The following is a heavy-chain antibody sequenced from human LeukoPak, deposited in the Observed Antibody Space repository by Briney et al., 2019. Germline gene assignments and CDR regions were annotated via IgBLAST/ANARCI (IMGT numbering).Heavy chain of an antibody. V-gene: IGHV3-11*03. CDR2: INSSSSYT. J-gene: IGHJ4*02. Sequence: GGSLRLSCAASGFTFSDYYMSWIRQAPGKGLEWVSYINSSSSYTNYADSVKGRFTISRDNAKNSLYLQMNSLRAEDTAVYYCAGRGGPNYDSSGYDGFDYWGQGTLVTVSS. CDR3: AGRGGPNYDSSGYDGFDY. CDR1: GFTFSDYY. D-gene: IGHD3-22*01.